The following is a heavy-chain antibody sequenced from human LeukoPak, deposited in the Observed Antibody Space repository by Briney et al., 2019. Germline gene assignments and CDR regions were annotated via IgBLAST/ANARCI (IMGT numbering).Heavy chain of an antibody. J-gene: IGHJ6*03. CDR1: GFTFSSYE. V-gene: IGHV3-48*03. CDR3: ARGGLADRWLYYYYYYMDV. D-gene: IGHD3-9*01. CDR2: ISSSGSTI. Sequence: TGGSLRLSCAASGFTFSSYEMNWVRQAPGKGLEWVSYISSSGSTIYYADSVKGRFTISRDNAKNSLYLQMNSLRAEDTAVYYCARGGLADRWLYYYYYYMDVWGKGTTVTISS.